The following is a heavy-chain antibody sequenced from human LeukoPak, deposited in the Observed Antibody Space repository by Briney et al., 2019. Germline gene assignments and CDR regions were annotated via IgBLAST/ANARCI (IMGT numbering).Heavy chain of an antibody. Sequence: PSETLSLTCAVYGGSFSGYYWSWIRQPPGKGLERIGEISHSGSTNYNPSLKSRVTISVDTSKNQFSLKLSPVTAADTAVYYCARCVVPAAAGFDYWGQGTLVTVSS. CDR2: ISHSGST. D-gene: IGHD2-2*01. V-gene: IGHV4-34*01. J-gene: IGHJ4*02. CDR3: ARCVVPAAAGFDY. CDR1: GGSFSGYY.